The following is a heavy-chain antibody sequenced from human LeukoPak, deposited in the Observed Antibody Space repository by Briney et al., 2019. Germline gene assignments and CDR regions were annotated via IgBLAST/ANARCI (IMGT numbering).Heavy chain of an antibody. D-gene: IGHD3-22*01. Sequence: ASVKVSCKASGYTFTSYAMNWVRQAPGQGIEWMGWINTNTGNPTYAQGFTGRFVFSLDTSVSTAYLQISSLKAEDTAVYYCARGGRYYYDSSGYYHRYYYMDVWGKGTTVTVSS. CDR1: GYTFTSYA. V-gene: IGHV7-4-1*02. CDR3: ARGGRYYYDSSGYYHRYYYMDV. CDR2: INTNTGNP. J-gene: IGHJ6*03.